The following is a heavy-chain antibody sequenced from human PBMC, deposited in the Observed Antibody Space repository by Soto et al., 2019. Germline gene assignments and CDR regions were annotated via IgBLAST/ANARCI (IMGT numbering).Heavy chain of an antibody. CDR2: INSDGSST. V-gene: IGHV3-74*01. CDR3: AREWELLRGHNWFDP. D-gene: IGHD1-26*01. CDR1: GFTFSSYW. J-gene: IGHJ5*02. Sequence: PGGSLRLSCAASGFTFSSYWMHWVRQAPGKGLVWVSRINSDGSSTSYADSVKGRFTISRDNAKNTLYLQMNSLRAEDTAVYYCAREWELLRGHNWFDPWGQGTLVTVSS.